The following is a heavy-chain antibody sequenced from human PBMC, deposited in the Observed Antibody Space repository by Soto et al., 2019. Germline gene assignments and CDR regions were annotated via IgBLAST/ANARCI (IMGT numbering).Heavy chain of an antibody. J-gene: IGHJ6*02. Sequence: SVKVSCKASGGTFSSYAISWVRQAPGQGLEWMGGIIPIFGTANYAQKFQGRVTITADESTSTAYMELSSLRSEDTAVYYCARESLTSIAATLSYYGMDVWGQGTTVTVSS. D-gene: IGHD2-15*01. CDR2: IIPIFGTA. V-gene: IGHV1-69*13. CDR3: ARESLTSIAATLSYYGMDV. CDR1: GGTFSSYA.